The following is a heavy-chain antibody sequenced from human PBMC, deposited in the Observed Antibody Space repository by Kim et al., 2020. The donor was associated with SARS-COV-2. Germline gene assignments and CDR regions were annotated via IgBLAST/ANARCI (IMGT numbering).Heavy chain of an antibody. V-gene: IGHV3-48*02. D-gene: IGHD4-17*01. Sequence: GSLRLSCAASGFTFSTYSMNWVRQAPGKGLEWLSYISGSSRSIYYSDSVKGRFTVSRDNAENSLYLQMSSLRDEDTAVYYCARSYGDYTNYYYYGLDVWGQGTTVTVSS. CDR1: GFTFSTYS. J-gene: IGHJ6*02. CDR3: ARSYGDYTNYYYYGLDV. CDR2: ISGSSRSI.